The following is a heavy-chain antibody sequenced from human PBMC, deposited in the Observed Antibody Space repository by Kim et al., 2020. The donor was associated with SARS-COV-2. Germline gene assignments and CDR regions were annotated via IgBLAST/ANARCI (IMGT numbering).Heavy chain of an antibody. CDR2: IGTAGDP. V-gene: IGHV3-13*05. J-gene: IGHJ6*02. CDR3: ARALVRGVIARGFPPSLDYGMDV. D-gene: IGHD3-10*01. CDR1: GFTFSSYD. Sequence: GGSLRLSCAASGFTFSSYDMHWVRQATGKGLEWVSAIGTAGDPYYPGSVKGRFTISRENAKNYLYLQMNSLRAGDTAVYYCARALVRGVIARGFPPSLDYGMDVWGQGTTATVSS.